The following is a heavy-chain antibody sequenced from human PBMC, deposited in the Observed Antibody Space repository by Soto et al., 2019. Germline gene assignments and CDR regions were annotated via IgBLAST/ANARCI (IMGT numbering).Heavy chain of an antibody. CDR2: SSGSGGST. CDR1: GFSFSSLD. V-gene: IGHV3-23*01. Sequence: VGSQRPSGAASGFSFSSLDMSWVRQAPKKELEWVSASSGSGGSTYYADSVKGRFTISRDNSKNTLYLQMNSLRAEDTAVYYCAKSPRGWFGELLDYYYYYMDVWGKGTTVTVSS. J-gene: IGHJ6*03. CDR3: AKSPRGWFGELLDYYYYYMDV. D-gene: IGHD3-10*01.